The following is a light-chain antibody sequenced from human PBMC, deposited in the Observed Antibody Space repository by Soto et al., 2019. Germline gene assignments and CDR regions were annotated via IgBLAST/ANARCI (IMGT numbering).Light chain of an antibody. V-gene: IGLV7-46*01. CDR2: DTN. Sequence: QAVVPQEPSLPVSPGGTVTLTGGSSTGAVTNGHYPYWFHQKSGQAPRTLIYDTNHKRSWTPARFSGSLLGGKAALTLSGAQPEDEADYSCLLCYGASGTFGGGTKLTVL. CDR1: TGAVTNGHY. J-gene: IGLJ2*01. CDR3: LLCYGASGT.